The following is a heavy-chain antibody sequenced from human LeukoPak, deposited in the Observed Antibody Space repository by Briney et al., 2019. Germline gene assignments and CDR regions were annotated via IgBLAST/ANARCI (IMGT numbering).Heavy chain of an antibody. CDR1: GYTFTDYD. D-gene: IGHD1-7*01. V-gene: IGHV1-18*01. CDR2: ISAYNGHT. CDR3: ARKGLGTTQSYLEY. Sequence: GASVTVSCKASGYTFTDYDITWVRQAPGQGLGWMGWISAYNGHTNYAQKLQGRITVTTDASTSTSYMELRSLRSDDTAVYYCARKGLGTTQSYLEYWGQGTLVIVSS. J-gene: IGHJ4*02.